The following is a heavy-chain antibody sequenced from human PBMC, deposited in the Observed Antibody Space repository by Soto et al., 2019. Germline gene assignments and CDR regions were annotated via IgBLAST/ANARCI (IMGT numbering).Heavy chain of an antibody. J-gene: IGHJ6*02. V-gene: IGHV1-18*01. CDR1: GYTFTSYG. CDR3: ARDPGDTARAKFYDYYGMDV. CDR2: ISAYNSNT. D-gene: IGHD5-18*01. Sequence: QVQLVQSGAEVKKPGASVKVSCKASGYTFTSYGISWVRQAPGQGLEWKGWISAYNSNTNYAQKLQGRVNMTTDTATSTAYRELRSRRADDTAVYYGARDPGDTARAKFYDYYGMDVWGQGTTVTVSS.